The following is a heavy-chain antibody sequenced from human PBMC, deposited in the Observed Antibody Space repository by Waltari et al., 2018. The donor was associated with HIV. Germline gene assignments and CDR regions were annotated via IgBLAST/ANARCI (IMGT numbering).Heavy chain of an antibody. D-gene: IGHD2-15*01. Sequence: QVQLAESGGGVVRPGGSLRPSCGVSGFSFSNFGMHWRRQAPGRGLEWVAEIHYDGRNKDYADSVKGRFTVSRDNSKNILYLQMNNVRVEDTAIYYCSRDQSGYQIPTLFYWGHGTLVTVS. V-gene: IGHV3-33*01. CDR1: GFSFSNFG. CDR3: SRDQSGYQIPTLFY. CDR2: IHYDGRNK. J-gene: IGHJ4*01.